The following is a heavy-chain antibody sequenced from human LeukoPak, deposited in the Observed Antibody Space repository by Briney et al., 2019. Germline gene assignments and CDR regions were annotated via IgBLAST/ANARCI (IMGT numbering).Heavy chain of an antibody. Sequence: PGGSLRLSCAASGFTFSSYGMHWVRQAPGKGLEWVAVIWNDGSDTYHADSVKGRFTISRDNSKNTLYLQMNSLRAEDTAVYYCARDSSSRWFGPIDYWGQGTLVIVSS. V-gene: IGHV3-33*01. CDR3: ARDSSSRWFGPIDY. CDR2: IWNDGSDT. D-gene: IGHD6-13*01. J-gene: IGHJ4*02. CDR1: GFTFSSYG.